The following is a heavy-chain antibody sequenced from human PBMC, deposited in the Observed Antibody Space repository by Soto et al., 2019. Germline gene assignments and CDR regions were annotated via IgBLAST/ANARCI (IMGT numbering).Heavy chain of an antibody. CDR3: ARESITIFGVDYYGMDV. CDR1: GYTFTSYG. V-gene: IGHV1-18*01. J-gene: IGHJ6*02. Sequence: GASVKVSCKASGYTFTSYGISWVRQAPGQGLEWMGWISAYNGNTNYAQKLQGRVTMTTDTSTSTAYMELRSLRSDDTAVYYCARESITIFGVDYYGMDVWGQGTTVTVSS. CDR2: ISAYNGNT. D-gene: IGHD3-3*01.